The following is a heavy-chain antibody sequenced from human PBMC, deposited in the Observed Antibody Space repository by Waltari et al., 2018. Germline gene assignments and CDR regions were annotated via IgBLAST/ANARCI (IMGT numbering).Heavy chain of an antibody. CDR3: ARDLLGVGASDY. D-gene: IGHD1-26*01. J-gene: IGHJ4*02. Sequence: QVQLQESGPGLVKPSETLSLTCTVSGGSISSHYWSWTRQPPGKGLEWIGYIYYSWSTNYTPARKSRVTIAVDTSKNQFSLKLSSVTAADTAVYYCARDLLGVGASDYWGQGTLVTVSS. CDR1: GGSISSHY. CDR2: IYYSWST. V-gene: IGHV4-59*11.